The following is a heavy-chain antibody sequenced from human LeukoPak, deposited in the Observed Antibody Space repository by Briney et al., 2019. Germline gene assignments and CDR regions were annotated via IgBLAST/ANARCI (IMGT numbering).Heavy chain of an antibody. CDR3: ARDYSNYPYYFDY. V-gene: IGHV1-2*02. D-gene: IGHD4-11*01. Sequence: ASVKVSCKASGYTFTGYYMHWVRQAPGQGLEWMGWINPNSGGTNYAQKFQGRVTMTRDTSISTAYMELSRLRSDDTAVYYCARDYSNYPYYFDYWGQGTLVTVSS. J-gene: IGHJ4*02. CDR1: GYTFTGYY. CDR2: INPNSGGT.